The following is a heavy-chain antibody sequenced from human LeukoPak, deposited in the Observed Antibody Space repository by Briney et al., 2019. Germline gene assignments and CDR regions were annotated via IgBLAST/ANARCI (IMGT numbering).Heavy chain of an antibody. V-gene: IGHV3-23*01. Sequence: GGSLRLSCAASGFTFSSYAMSWVRQAPGKGLEWVSAISGSGGSTYYADSVKGRFTISRDNSKNTLYLQMNSLRAEDTAVYYCARDLYVGSGRNYIAHWGQGTLVTVSS. D-gene: IGHD3-10*01. CDR2: ISGSGGST. CDR1: GFTFSSYA. J-gene: IGHJ5*02. CDR3: ARDLYVGSGRNYIAH.